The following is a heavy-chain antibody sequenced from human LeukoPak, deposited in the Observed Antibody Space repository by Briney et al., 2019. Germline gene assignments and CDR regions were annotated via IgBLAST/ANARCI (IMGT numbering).Heavy chain of an antibody. CDR2: FDPEDGET. CDR3: ATARGYSYGYFPRNYYYGMDV. CDR1: RYTLTELS. J-gene: IGHJ6*02. V-gene: IGHV1-24*01. D-gene: IGHD5-18*01. Sequence: GASVKVSCKVSRYTLTELSMHWVRQAPGKGLEWMGGFDPEDGETIYAQKFQGRVTMTEDTSTDTAYMELSSLRSEDTAVYYCATARGYSYGYFPRNYYYGMDVWGQGTTVTVSS.